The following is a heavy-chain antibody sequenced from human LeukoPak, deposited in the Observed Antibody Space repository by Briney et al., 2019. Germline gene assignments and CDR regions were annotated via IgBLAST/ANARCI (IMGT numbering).Heavy chain of an antibody. V-gene: IGHV1-18*01. D-gene: IGHD6-13*01. J-gene: IGHJ6*02. CDR1: GYTFTSYG. Sequence: ASVKVSCKASGYTFTSYGISWVRQAPGQGLEWVGWISAYNGNTNYAQKLQGRVTMTTDTSTSTAYMELRSLRSDDTAVYYCARDRYSSSWDYGMDVWGQGTTVTVSS. CDR3: ARDRYSSSWDYGMDV. CDR2: ISAYNGNT.